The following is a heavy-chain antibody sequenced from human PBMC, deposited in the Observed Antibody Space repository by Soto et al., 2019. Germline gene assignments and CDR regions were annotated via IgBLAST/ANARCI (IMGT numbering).Heavy chain of an antibody. CDR1: GYTFTDLY. D-gene: IGHD3-10*01. Sequence: ASVKVSCKASGYTFTDLYIHWVRQAPGQGLEWMGWVDPNSGGTKQTQKFQGRLTMTRDTSTGAVYMELYSLRSDDTSVYYCARDNYGQLGYWGQGTLVTVSS. CDR3: ARDNYGQLGY. CDR2: VDPNSGGT. V-gene: IGHV1-2*02. J-gene: IGHJ4*02.